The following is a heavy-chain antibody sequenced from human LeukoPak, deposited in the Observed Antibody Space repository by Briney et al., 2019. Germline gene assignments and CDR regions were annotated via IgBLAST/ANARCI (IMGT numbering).Heavy chain of an antibody. CDR3: ARRGGVVVVPAAIGPVGNWFDP. CDR1: GYSISSGYY. J-gene: IGHJ5*02. V-gene: IGHV4-38-2*02. CDR2: IYHSGST. D-gene: IGHD2-2*02. Sequence: SETLSLTCTVSGYSISSGYYWGWIRQPPGKGLEWIGSIYHSGSTYYNPSLKSRVTISVDTSKNQFSLKLSSVTAADTAVYYCARRGGVVVVPAAIGPVGNWFDPWGQGTLVTVSS.